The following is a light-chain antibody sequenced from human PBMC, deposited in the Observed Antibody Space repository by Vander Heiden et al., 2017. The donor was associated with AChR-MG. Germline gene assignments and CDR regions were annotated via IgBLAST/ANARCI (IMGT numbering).Light chain of an antibody. CDR1: SSDVGGYNY. J-gene: IGLJ2*01. CDR2: EVS. Sequence: QPALTPPPPASGSPGQSVTISCTGTSSDVGGYNYVSWYQQHPGKAPKLMIYEVSKRPSGVPDRFSGSKSGNTASLTVSGLQAEDEADYYCSSYAGSNNVVFGGGTKLTVL. CDR3: SSYAGSNNVV. V-gene: IGLV2-8*01.